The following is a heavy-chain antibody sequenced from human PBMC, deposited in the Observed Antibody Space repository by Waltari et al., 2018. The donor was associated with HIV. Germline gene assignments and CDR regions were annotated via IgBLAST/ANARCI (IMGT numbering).Heavy chain of an antibody. J-gene: IGHJ6*02. CDR1: GFTFSNYG. D-gene: IGHD2-21*01. V-gene: IGHV3-30*18. Sequence: QVQLVESGGGVVKPGRSLRISCAASGFTFSNYGMHWVRQAPGKVVEWGAVILYYGIKSYYGYSVKVGFTISIDNSKSTLYLRMSSLGGDDTAIYYCAKDSSAPHAYYYYGMDVWGQGTTVTVSS. CDR2: ILYYGIKS. CDR3: AKDSSAPHAYYYYGMDV.